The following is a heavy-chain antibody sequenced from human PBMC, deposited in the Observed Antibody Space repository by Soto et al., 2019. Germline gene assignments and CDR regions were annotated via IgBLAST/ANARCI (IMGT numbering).Heavy chain of an antibody. CDR1: GFTVSSNY. V-gene: IGHV3-53*01. J-gene: IGHJ3*02. CDR2: IYSGGNT. Sequence: GRSLRLSCAASGFTVSSNYMSWVRQAPGKGLEWVSVIYSGGNTYYADSVKGRFTISRDNSKNTLYLQMNSLRAEDTAVYYCARGPSLGGKGATSKTFSDAFDIWGQGTMVTVSS. CDR3: ARGPSLGGKGATSKTFSDAFDI. D-gene: IGHD1-26*01.